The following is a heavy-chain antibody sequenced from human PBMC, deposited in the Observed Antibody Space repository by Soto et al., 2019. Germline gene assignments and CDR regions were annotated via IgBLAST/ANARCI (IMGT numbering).Heavy chain of an antibody. CDR3: ATRPLLPGAP. J-gene: IGHJ3*01. CDR2: IYSSGST. Sequence: EVQLVESGGGLIQPGGSLRLSCAASGFTFSSNDMNWVRQAPGKGLEWVSLIYSSGSTSYADSVNGRFTISRDNSKNTLYLKMSSLRAEDTAVYYCATRPLLPGAPWGQGTMVTVSS. D-gene: IGHD3-22*01. CDR1: GFTFSSND. V-gene: IGHV3-53*01.